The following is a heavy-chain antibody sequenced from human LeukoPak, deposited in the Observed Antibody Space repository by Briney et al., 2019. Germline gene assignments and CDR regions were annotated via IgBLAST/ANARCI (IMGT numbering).Heavy chain of an antibody. V-gene: IGHV3-23*01. D-gene: IGHD3-3*01. Sequence: QPGGSLRLSCAASGFTFSSYAMSWVRQAPGKGLEWVSAISGSGGSTYYADSVKGRFTISRDNSKNTLYLQMNSLRAEDTAVYYCAKGVGGYDFWSGYQNYYYYYYMDVSGKGTTVTVSS. J-gene: IGHJ6*03. CDR3: AKGVGGYDFWSGYQNYYYYYYMDV. CDR2: ISGSGGST. CDR1: GFTFSSYA.